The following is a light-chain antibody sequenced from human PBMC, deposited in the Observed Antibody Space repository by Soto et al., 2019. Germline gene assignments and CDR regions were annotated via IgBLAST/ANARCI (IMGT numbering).Light chain of an antibody. Sequence: EIVLTQSPATLSSSPGERATLSCRASQTANSRLAWYQHKPGQAPRLLIYHTSNRATGIPARFSGSGSGTDFTLTISSLEPEDFAVYYCHQRQSWPRTFGQGTKVEIK. V-gene: IGKV3-11*01. CDR2: HTS. CDR3: HQRQSWPRT. J-gene: IGKJ1*01. CDR1: QTANSR.